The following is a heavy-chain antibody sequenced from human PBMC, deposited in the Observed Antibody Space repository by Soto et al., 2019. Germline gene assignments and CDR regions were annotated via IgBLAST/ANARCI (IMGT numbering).Heavy chain of an antibody. Sequence: EVQLLESGGGLVQPGGSLRLSCAASGFTFNNYGMNWVRQAPGKGLEWVSAISGSGDSTYYADSVKGRFTISRDNSKNTLVLQMNSLRAEDTAVYYCANAGFYGNGGSYYFPLGHWGQGGLVTVST. V-gene: IGHV3-23*01. CDR2: ISGSGDST. CDR3: ANAGFYGNGGSYYFPLGH. J-gene: IGHJ4*02. CDR1: GFTFNNYG. D-gene: IGHD2-15*01.